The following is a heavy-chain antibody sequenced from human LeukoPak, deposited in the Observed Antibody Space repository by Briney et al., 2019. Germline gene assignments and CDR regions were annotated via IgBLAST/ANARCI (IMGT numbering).Heavy chain of an antibody. D-gene: IGHD6-25*01. J-gene: IGHJ4*02. CDR3: AKDPARQRLWRRPGHFDY. CDR1: GFTFSSYS. CDR2: ISYDGSNK. V-gene: IGHV3-30*18. Sequence: GRSLRLSCAASGFTFSSYSMHWVRQAPGKGLEWVAVISYDGSNKYYADSVKGRFTISRDNSKNTLYLQMNSLRAEDTAVYYCAKDPARQRLWRRPGHFDYWGQGRLVTVCS.